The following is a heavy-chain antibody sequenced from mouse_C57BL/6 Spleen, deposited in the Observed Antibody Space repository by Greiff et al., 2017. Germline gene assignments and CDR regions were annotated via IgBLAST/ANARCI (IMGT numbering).Heavy chain of an antibody. CDR1: GYTFTSYW. J-gene: IGHJ4*01. D-gene: IGHD1-1*01. V-gene: IGHV1-64*01. CDR3: ARSIITTVVARGAMDY. Sequence: VQLQQPGAELVKPGASVKLSCKASGYTFTSYWMHWVKQRPGQGLEWIGMIHPNSGSTNYNEKFKSKATLTVDKSSSTAYMQLSSLTSEDSAVYYCARSIITTVVARGAMDYWGQGTSVTVSS. CDR2: IHPNSGST.